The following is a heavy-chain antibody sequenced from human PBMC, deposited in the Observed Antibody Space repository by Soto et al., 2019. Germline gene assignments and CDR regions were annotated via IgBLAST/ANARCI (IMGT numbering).Heavy chain of an antibody. Sequence: QVQLVQSGAEVKKPGSSLRVSCKASGGTFSDFAFSWVRQAPGQGLEWMGGIVPRFGSPNYAQKFGGRVTSTADTSTSTVYMEVSSLSFDDRAVYFCATDRIQLRLGKYSFNGMDVWGQGTTITVSS. CDR2: IVPRFGSP. CDR1: GGTFSDFA. D-gene: IGHD3-16*01. J-gene: IGHJ6*02. CDR3: ATDRIQLRLGKYSFNGMDV. V-gene: IGHV1-69*06.